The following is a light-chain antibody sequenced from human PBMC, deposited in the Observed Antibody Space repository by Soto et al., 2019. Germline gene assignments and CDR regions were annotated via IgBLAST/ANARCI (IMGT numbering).Light chain of an antibody. J-gene: IGKJ3*01. CDR2: GAS. Sequence: EIVLTQSPGTLSLSPGERATLSCRASQSVSSSYLAWYQQKPGQAPRLLIYGASSRATGIPDRFSGSGSGTDFTLTISRLEPEDFAVYYCQQYGISPQGFTFGPGTKWISN. V-gene: IGKV3-20*01. CDR3: QQYGISPQGFT. CDR1: QSVSSSY.